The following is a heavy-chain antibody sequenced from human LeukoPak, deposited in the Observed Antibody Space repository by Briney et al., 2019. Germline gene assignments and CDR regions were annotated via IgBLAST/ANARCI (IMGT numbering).Heavy chain of an antibody. D-gene: IGHD3-10*01. CDR2: IKQDGSEK. V-gene: IGHV3-7*03. CDR3: ASRTLYGSGRSYFDY. CDR1: GFTSSSYW. J-gene: IGHJ4*02. Sequence: PGGSLRLSCAVSGFTSSSYWMSWVRQAPGKGLEWVANIKQDGSEKYYVDSVKGRFTISRDNAKNSLYLQMNSLRAEDTAVYYCASRTLYGSGRSYFDYWGQGTLVTVSS.